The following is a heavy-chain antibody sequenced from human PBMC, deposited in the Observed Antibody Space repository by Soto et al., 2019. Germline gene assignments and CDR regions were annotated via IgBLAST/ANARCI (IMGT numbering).Heavy chain of an antibody. D-gene: IGHD2-15*01. CDR3: ASCEPYISGSCYRGSNYYGMDV. J-gene: IGHJ6*02. CDR2: ISSSGSTI. V-gene: IGHV3-11*01. Sequence: PGGSLRLSCAASGFTFSDYYMSWIRQAPGKGLEWVSYISSSGSTIYYADSVKGRFTISRDNAKNSLYLQMNSLRAEDTAVYYCASCEPYISGSCYRGSNYYGMDVWGQGTTVTVSS. CDR1: GFTFSDYY.